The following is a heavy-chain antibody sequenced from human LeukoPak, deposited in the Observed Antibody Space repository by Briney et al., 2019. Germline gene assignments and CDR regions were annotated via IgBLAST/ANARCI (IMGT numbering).Heavy chain of an antibody. Sequence: GALRLSCAASGFPFSSYGMHWVRQAPGKGLEWVAVIWYDGSNKYYADSVKGRFTISRDNSKNTLYLQMNSLRAEDTAVYYCASTSGWYEPIDYWGQGTLVTVSS. CDR2: IWYDGSNK. CDR1: GFPFSSYG. J-gene: IGHJ4*02. D-gene: IGHD6-19*01. V-gene: IGHV3-33*01. CDR3: ASTSGWYEPIDY.